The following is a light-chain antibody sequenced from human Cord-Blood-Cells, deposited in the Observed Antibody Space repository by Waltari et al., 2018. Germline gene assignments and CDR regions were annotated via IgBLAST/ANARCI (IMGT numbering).Light chain of an antibody. J-gene: IGKJ2*01. CDR2: ATS. CDR1: QGISSW. CDR3: QQANSLPYT. V-gene: IGKV1-12*01. Sequence: DIQMTQSPSSVSASVGDRVTITCRASQGISSWLAWYQQKPGKAPKLLIYATSSLQSAVLSRSSGSGSGTDFTLTFSSLQPEDFETYYCQQANSLPYTFGQGTKLEIK.